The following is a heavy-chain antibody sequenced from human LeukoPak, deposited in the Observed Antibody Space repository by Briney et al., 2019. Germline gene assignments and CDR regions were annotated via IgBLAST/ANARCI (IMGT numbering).Heavy chain of an antibody. V-gene: IGHV3-23*01. CDR3: AKANTGSGSYHHYFDY. Sequence: GGSLRLSCAASGFTSSSYAMSWVRQAPGKGLEWVSAISGSGGSTYYADSVKGRFTISRDNSKNTLYLQMNSLRAEDTAVYYCAKANTGSGSYHHYFDYWGQGTLVTVSS. J-gene: IGHJ4*02. D-gene: IGHD3-10*01. CDR1: GFTSSSYA. CDR2: ISGSGGST.